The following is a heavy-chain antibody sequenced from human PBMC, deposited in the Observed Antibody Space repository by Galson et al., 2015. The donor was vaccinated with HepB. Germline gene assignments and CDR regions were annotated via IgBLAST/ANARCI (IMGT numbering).Heavy chain of an antibody. J-gene: IGHJ6*03. CDR2: IWDDGTNK. CDR3: AREGIALMVYPDYYYMDV. CDR1: GFAFSNYG. V-gene: IGHV3-33*01. Sequence: SLRLSCAASGFAFSNYGMHWVRQAPGKGLEWVAIIWDDGTNKYYGDSVKGRFTISRDNSKNTLYLQMKSLRAEDTAVYYCAREGIALMVYPDYYYMDVWGKGTTVTVSS. D-gene: IGHD2-8*01.